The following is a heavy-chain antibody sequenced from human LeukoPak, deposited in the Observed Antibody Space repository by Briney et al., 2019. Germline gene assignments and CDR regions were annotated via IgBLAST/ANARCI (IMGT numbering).Heavy chain of an antibody. Sequence: GESLKISCKGSGYSFTNYWIGWVRQMPGKGLEWMGIIYPGDSDTRYSPSFQGQVTISADKSIATAYLQWSSLQASDTAIYYCARHPKYVNGGHYFDYWGQGSLVTVSS. CDR1: GYSFTNYW. CDR2: IYPGDSDT. J-gene: IGHJ4*02. D-gene: IGHD2-8*01. V-gene: IGHV5-51*01. CDR3: ARHPKYVNGGHYFDY.